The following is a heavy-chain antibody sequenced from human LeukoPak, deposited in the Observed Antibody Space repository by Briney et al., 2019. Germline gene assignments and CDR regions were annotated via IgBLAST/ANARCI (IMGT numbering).Heavy chain of an antibody. J-gene: IGHJ5*02. CDR3: ARGTSSHSGWFDP. Sequence: SETLSLTCAVYGGSFSGYYWSWIRQPPGKGLEWIGEINHSGSTNYNSSLKSRVTISVDTSKNQFSLKLSSVTAADTAVYYCARGTSSHSGWFDPWGQVTLVTVSS. V-gene: IGHV4-34*01. D-gene: IGHD6-6*01. CDR2: INHSGST. CDR1: GGSFSGYY.